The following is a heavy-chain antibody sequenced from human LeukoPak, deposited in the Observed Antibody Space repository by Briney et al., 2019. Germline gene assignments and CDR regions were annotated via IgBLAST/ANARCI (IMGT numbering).Heavy chain of an antibody. CDR1: RVTFRFYA. D-gene: IGHD6-13*01. J-gene: IGHJ3*02. V-gene: IGHV3-23*01. CDR2: ISGDASVS. CDR3: AKAYSSSLYGDAFHI. Sequence: PGGSLRLSCAVSRVTFRFYAMTWVRQAPGKGLEWVSGISGDASVSKDADSVKGRFNISRENSKKTLYLQRNSLRVQNTAICDCAKAYSSSLYGDAFHIWGQGTMVTVSP.